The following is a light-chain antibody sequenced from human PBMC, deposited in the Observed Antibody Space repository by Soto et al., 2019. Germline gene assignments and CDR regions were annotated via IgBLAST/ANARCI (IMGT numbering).Light chain of an antibody. CDR2: ETS. V-gene: IGKV1-5*03. J-gene: IGKJ1*01. Sequence: DIHLTQSPSTLSASVGDRVTITCRASQSISLWVAWYQQKPGKAPNLLLYETSSLEPGVPSRFSGSGSGTEFTLTISSLQPDDFATYYCQHYKDYSWTFGQGTKVEVK. CDR1: QSISLW. CDR3: QHYKDYSWT.